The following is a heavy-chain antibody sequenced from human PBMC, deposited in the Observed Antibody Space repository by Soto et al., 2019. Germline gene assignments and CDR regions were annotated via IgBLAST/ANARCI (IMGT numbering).Heavy chain of an antibody. CDR1: GFTFSNAW. Sequence: GGSLRLSCATSGFTFSNAWMTWVRQAPGKGLEWVGRIKSIADGGTTNYAAPVKGRFSISRHDSENTLYLQMNSLRVEDTGIYYCHTPHGRNAFDIWGPGTVVTVSS. V-gene: IGHV3-15*01. CDR3: HTPHGRNAFDI. D-gene: IGHD2-8*01. J-gene: IGHJ3*02. CDR2: IKSIADGGTT.